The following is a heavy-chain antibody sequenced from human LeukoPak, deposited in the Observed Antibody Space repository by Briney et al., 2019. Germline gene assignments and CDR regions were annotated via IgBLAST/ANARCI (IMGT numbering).Heavy chain of an antibody. J-gene: IGHJ5*02. CDR3: ARELRLGELSLSIVWFDP. Sequence: SETLSLTCTVSGGSISSYYWSWIRQPAGKGLEWIGRIYTSGSTNYNPSLKSRVTMSVDTSKNQFSLKLSSVTAADTAVYYCARELRLGELSLSIVWFDPWGQGTLVTVSS. V-gene: IGHV4-4*07. D-gene: IGHD3-16*02. CDR1: GGSISSYY. CDR2: IYTSGST.